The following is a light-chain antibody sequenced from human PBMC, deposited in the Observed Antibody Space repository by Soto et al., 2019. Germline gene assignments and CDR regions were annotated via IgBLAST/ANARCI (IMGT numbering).Light chain of an antibody. CDR3: AAWDDTLSTYV. Sequence: QLVLTQPPSASGTPGQRVTISCSGSSSNIGRDYVYWYQQFPGTAPKRLIYSNNQRSSGVPDRFSGSKSGTSASLAISGLRSEDEADYYCAAWDDTLSTYVFGTGTKLTVL. CDR1: SSNIGRDY. J-gene: IGLJ1*01. CDR2: SNN. V-gene: IGLV1-47*02.